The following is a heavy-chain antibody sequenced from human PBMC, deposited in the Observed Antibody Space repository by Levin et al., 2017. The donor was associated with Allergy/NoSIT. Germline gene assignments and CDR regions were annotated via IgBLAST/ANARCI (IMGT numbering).Heavy chain of an antibody. Sequence: SETLSLTCTVSGGSISSYYWSWIRQPPGKGLEWIGYIYYSGSTNYNPSLKSRVTISVDTSKNQFSLKLSSVTAADTAVYYCARGLRRDHPFDYWGQGTLVTVSS. D-gene: IGHD5-24*01. CDR3: ARGLRRDHPFDY. CDR2: IYYSGST. J-gene: IGHJ4*02. CDR1: GGSISSYY. V-gene: IGHV4-59*01.